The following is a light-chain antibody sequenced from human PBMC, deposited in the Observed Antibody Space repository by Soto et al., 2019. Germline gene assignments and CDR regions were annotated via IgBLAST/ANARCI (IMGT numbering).Light chain of an antibody. CDR1: QSVSSNY. CDR3: QQYGTSPALT. CDR2: GAS. Sequence: ERVLTQSPGTMSLSPGERATLSCRASQSVSSNYLAWYQHRPGQAPRLLIYGASSRATGIPDRFSGSGSGTDFTLTISRLEPEDFAVYYCQQYGTSPALTFGGGTKVDIK. J-gene: IGKJ4*01. V-gene: IGKV3-20*01.